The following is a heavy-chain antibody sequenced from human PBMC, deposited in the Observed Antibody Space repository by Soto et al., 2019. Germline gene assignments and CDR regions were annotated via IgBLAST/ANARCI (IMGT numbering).Heavy chain of an antibody. J-gene: IGHJ4*02. CDR1: GYTFTSYD. Sequence: GPPVKVSCKASGYTFTSYDINWVRQATGQGLEWMGWMNPNSGNTGYAQKFQGRVTMTRNTSISTAYMELSSLRSEDTAVYYCARDLPTVTTGGGSDYWGQGTLVTVSS. D-gene: IGHD4-17*01. CDR2: MNPNSGNT. V-gene: IGHV1-8*01. CDR3: ARDLPTVTTGGGSDY.